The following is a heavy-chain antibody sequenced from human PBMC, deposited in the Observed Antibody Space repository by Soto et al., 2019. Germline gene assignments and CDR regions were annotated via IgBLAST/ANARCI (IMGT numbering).Heavy chain of an antibody. CDR3: AKDLFFGVVKGWFDP. V-gene: IGHV3-23*01. J-gene: IGHJ5*02. CDR2: VTGSGGQI. D-gene: IGHD3-3*01. CDR1: GFTISTYA. Sequence: EVQLLESGGGLVQPGGSLRLSCAASGFTISTYAMTWVRQAPGKGLECVSGVTGSGGQIHYADSVKGRFTISKDNSKNTVYLQMNSLRAEDTAVYYCAKDLFFGVVKGWFDPWGQGTLVTVSS.